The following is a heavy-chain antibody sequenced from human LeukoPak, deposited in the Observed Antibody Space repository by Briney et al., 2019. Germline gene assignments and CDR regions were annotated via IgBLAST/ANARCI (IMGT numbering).Heavy chain of an antibody. D-gene: IGHD2-21*02. CDR1: GFTFSTYW. J-gene: IGHJ4*02. Sequence: GGSLRLSCAASGFTFSTYWMHWVRQGPGKGLVWVSHINSDGSSTNYADSVKGRFTISRDNAKNTLYLQMNSLRAEDTAVYYCAGPMTEIDYWGQGTLVTVSS. CDR2: INSDGSST. V-gene: IGHV3-74*01. CDR3: AGPMTEIDY.